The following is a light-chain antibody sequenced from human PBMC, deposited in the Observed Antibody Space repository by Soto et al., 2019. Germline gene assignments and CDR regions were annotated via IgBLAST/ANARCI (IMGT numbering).Light chain of an antibody. CDR3: QQYNHWPPLT. CDR2: GAS. Sequence: DIVMTQSPDSLAVSLGERATVNCRASQSVPNSYLAWYQQKPGQAPRLLIYGASNRATGIPDRFSGSGSGTEFTLTISSLQSEDFAVYYCQQYNHWPPLTFGGGTKVDIK. J-gene: IGKJ4*01. CDR1: QSVPNSY. V-gene: IGKV3D-15*01.